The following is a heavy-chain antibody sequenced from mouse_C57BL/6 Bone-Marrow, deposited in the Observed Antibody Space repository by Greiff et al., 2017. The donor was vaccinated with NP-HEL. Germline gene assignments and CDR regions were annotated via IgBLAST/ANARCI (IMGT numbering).Heavy chain of an antibody. CDR3: TTGGSSPYAMDY. CDR2: IDTENGDS. V-gene: IGHV14-4*01. J-gene: IGHJ4*01. D-gene: IGHD1-1*01. Sequence: VQLKESGAELVRPGASVKLSCTVSGFNIKDDYMHWVKQRPEQGLGWVGWIDTENGDSEYASKFQGKATITADTSSNTASLQLSSLTSEDTAVYYCTTGGSSPYAMDYWGQGTSVTVSS. CDR1: GFNIKDDY.